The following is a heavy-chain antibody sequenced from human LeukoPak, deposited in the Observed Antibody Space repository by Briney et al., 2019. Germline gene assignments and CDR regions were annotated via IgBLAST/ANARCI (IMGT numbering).Heavy chain of an antibody. CDR3: ARSLPYPCGGCCWGAFDL. Sequence: SETLSLTCTVSGVSMSSYYWSWIRQPPGKGLEWIGYIYYSGSNKYNPSLKSRVAISIDTSKNQFSLKLNSVTTADTALYYWARSLPYPCGGCCWGAFDLWGQGTLVPVFS. D-gene: IGHD2-15*01. V-gene: IGHV4-59*01. CDR1: GVSMSSYY. J-gene: IGHJ3*01. CDR2: IYYSGSN.